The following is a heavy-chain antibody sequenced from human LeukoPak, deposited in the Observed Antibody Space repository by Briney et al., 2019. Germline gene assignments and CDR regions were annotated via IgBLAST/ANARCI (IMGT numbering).Heavy chain of an antibody. V-gene: IGHV3-30*18. D-gene: IGHD6-13*01. CDR1: GFTFSSYG. Sequence: PGGSLRLSCAASGFTFSSYGMHWVRQAPGKGLEWVAVISYDGSNKYYADSVKGRFTISRDNSKNTLYLQMNSLRAEDTAVYYCAKSLTPGSSWYHYDMDVWGQGTTVTVSS. J-gene: IGHJ6*02. CDR3: AKSLTPGSSWYHYDMDV. CDR2: ISYDGSNK.